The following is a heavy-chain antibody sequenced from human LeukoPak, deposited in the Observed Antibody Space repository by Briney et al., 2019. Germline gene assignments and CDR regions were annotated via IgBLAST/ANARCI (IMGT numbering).Heavy chain of an antibody. Sequence: PGGSLRLSCAASGFTFRAYSMNWVRQAPGKGPEWVSHSSSSSSTIYYADSVKGRFTISRDNAKNSLYLQMNSLRDEDTAVYYCVRGDGWFGELLNFDNWGQGTLVTVSS. CDR3: VRGDGWFGELLNFDN. D-gene: IGHD3-10*01. V-gene: IGHV3-48*02. CDR1: GFTFRAYS. CDR2: SSSSSSTI. J-gene: IGHJ4*02.